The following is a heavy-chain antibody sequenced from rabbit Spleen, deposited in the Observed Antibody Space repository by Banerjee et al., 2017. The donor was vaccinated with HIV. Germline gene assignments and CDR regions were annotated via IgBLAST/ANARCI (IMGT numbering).Heavy chain of an antibody. V-gene: IGHV1S40*01. CDR1: GFSFSASDY. Sequence: QSLEESGGDLVKPGASLTLTCTASGFSFSASDYICWVRQAPGKGLEWIACIAGGSSAFTYSATWAKGRFTCSKTSSTTVTLQMTSLTAADTATYFCARDAGSSFSSYGMDLWGQGTLVTVS. CDR3: ARDAGSSFSSYGMDL. J-gene: IGHJ3*01. CDR2: IAGGSSAFT. D-gene: IGHD8-1*01.